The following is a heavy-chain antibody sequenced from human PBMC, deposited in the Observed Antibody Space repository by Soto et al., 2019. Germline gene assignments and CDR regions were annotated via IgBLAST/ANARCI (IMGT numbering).Heavy chain of an antibody. J-gene: IGHJ4*02. D-gene: IGHD3-3*01. V-gene: IGHV4-59*01. CDR1: GGSISSYY. CDR3: ARGYFGVVDY. Sequence: KTSETLSLTCTVSGGSISSYYWSWIRQPPGKGLEWIGYIYYSGSTNYNPSLKSRVTISVDTSKNQFSLKLSSVTAADTAVYYCARGYFGVVDYWGQGTLVTVSS. CDR2: IYYSGST.